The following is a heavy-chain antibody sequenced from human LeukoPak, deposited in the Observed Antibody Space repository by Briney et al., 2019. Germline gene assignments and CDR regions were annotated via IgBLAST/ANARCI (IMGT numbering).Heavy chain of an antibody. CDR2: ISYDGSNK. V-gene: IGHV3-30-3*01. D-gene: IGHD6-13*01. Sequence: GGSLRLSCAASGFTFSGYPIHWVRQAPGKGLEWVAVISYDGSNKYYADSVKGRFTISRDNSKNTLYLQMNSLRAEDTAVYYCARSAAAGFDYWGQGTLVTVSS. CDR1: GFTFSGYP. CDR3: ARSAAAGFDY. J-gene: IGHJ4*02.